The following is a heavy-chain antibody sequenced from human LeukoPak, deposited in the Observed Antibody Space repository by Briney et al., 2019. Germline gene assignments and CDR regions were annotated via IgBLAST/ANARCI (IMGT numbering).Heavy chain of an antibody. V-gene: IGHV3-33*08. CDR1: GFSFSTFG. CDR2: IWNDGSKK. D-gene: IGHD3-16*01. CDR3: GRDSLGGDY. J-gene: IGHJ4*02. Sequence: GGSLRLSCAASGFSFSTFGMHWARRAPGKGLERVAVIWNDGSKKFYAESVKGRFTISRDNSQNTLYLQMNRLRAEDTAVYYCGRDSLGGDYWGQGTLVTVSS.